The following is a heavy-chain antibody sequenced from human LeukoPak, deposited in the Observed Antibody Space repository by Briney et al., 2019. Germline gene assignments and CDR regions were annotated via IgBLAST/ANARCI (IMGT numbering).Heavy chain of an antibody. CDR3: ARDNTIRYYVGFDP. CDR2: IYYSGST. Sequence: PSETLSLTCTVSGGSISSYYWSWIRQPPGKGLEWIGYIYYSGSTNYNPSLKSRVTISVDTSKNQFSLKLSSVTAADTAVYYCARDNTIRYYVGFDPWGQGTLVTVSS. CDR1: GGSISSYY. D-gene: IGHD2/OR15-2a*01. V-gene: IGHV4-59*12. J-gene: IGHJ5*02.